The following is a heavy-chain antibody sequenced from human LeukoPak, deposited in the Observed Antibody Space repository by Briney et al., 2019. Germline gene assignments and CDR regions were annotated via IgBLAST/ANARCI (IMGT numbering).Heavy chain of an antibody. Sequence: GGSLRLSCAASGFTFSSYAMSWARQAPGKGLEWVSAISGSGGSTYYADSVKGRFTISRDNSKNTLYLQMNSLRAEDTAVYYCAKDQGYSSSWFDYWGQGTLVTVSS. CDR3: AKDQGYSSSWFDY. J-gene: IGHJ4*02. D-gene: IGHD6-13*01. CDR2: ISGSGGST. V-gene: IGHV3-23*01. CDR1: GFTFSSYA.